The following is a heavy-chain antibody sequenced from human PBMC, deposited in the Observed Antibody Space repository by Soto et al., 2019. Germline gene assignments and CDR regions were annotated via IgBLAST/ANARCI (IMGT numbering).Heavy chain of an antibody. V-gene: IGHV5-51*01. CDR3: ARHWLVSSRQESNSYYYGMDV. Sequence: GESLKISCKGSGYGFTSDWIGWVSQMPGKGLEWMGIIYPGDSDTRYSPSFQGQVTISADKSISTAYLQWSSLKASDTAMYYCARHWLVSSRQESNSYYYGMDVWGQGTTVTVPS. D-gene: IGHD6-13*01. J-gene: IGHJ6*02. CDR1: GYGFTSDW. CDR2: IYPGDSDT.